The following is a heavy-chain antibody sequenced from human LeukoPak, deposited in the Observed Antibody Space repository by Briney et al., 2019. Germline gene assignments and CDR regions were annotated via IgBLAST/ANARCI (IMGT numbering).Heavy chain of an antibody. D-gene: IGHD3-10*01. CDR3: AKYQDGSGTSLYYSYGMDV. CDR2: ISYDGSNK. V-gene: IGHV3-30*18. CDR1: GFTFSSYG. J-gene: IGHJ6*02. Sequence: PGGSLRLSCAASGFTFSSYGMHWVRQAPGKGLEWVAVISYDGSNKYYADSVKGRFTISRDNSKNTLHLQMNSLRAEDTAVYYCAKYQDGSGTSLYYSYGMDVWGQGTTVTVSS.